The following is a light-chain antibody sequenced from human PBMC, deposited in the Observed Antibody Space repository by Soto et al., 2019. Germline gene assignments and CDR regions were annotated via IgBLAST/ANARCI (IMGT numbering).Light chain of an antibody. J-gene: IGKJ1*01. CDR2: DAS. CDR1: QSVSNNY. V-gene: IGKV3-20*01. Sequence: EIVLTQSPGTLSLSPGERATLSCRASQSVSNNYLAWYQQKPGQAPRLLMYDASSRAAGIPDRFSGSGSGTDFTLIISRLEPDDFAVYYCQQYGSSPWTFGQGTKVDIK. CDR3: QQYGSSPWT.